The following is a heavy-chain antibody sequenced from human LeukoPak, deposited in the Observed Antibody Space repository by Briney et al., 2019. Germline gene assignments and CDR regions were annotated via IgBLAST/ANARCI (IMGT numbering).Heavy chain of an antibody. J-gene: IGHJ4*02. CDR3: AREYYYDSSGYPTDDY. Sequence: ASVKVSCKASGYTFTGYYMHWVRQAPGQGLEWMGWINPNSGGTNYAQKFQGRVTMTRDTSISTAYMELSRLRSDDTAVYYCAREYYYDSSGYPTDDYWGQGTLVTVSS. D-gene: IGHD3-22*01. CDR1: GYTFTGYY. CDR2: INPNSGGT. V-gene: IGHV1-2*02.